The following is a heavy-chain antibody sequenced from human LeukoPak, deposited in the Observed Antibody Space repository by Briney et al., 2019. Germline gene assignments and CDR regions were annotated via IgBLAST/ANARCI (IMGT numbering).Heavy chain of an antibody. CDR2: ISSSSTYT. CDR1: GFTFSSYN. J-gene: IGHJ4*02. V-gene: IGHV3-21*01. Sequence: GGSLRLSCAASGFTFSSYNMNWVRQAPGKGLEWVSSISSSSTYTYYADSVKGRFTISGDNAKNSLYLQMNSLRAEDTAVYHCARAISMVRGVDYWGQGTLVTVSS. CDR3: ARAISMVRGVDY. D-gene: IGHD3-10*01.